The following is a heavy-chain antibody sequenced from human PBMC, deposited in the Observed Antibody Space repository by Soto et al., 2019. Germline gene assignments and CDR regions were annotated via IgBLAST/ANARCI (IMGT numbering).Heavy chain of an antibody. CDR2: ISGSGGST. Sequence: GGSLRLSCAASGVTFSSYAMSWFRQAPGKGLEWVSAISGSGGSTYYADSVKGRFTISGDNSKNTLYLQMNSLRAEDTAVYYCAKDPPDILTGYYSVWGQGTLVTVAS. D-gene: IGHD3-9*01. CDR1: GVTFSSYA. V-gene: IGHV3-23*01. CDR3: AKDPPDILTGYYSV. J-gene: IGHJ4*02.